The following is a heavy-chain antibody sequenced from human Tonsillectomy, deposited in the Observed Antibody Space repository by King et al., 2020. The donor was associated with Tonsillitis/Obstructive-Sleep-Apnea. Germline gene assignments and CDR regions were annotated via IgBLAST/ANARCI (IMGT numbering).Heavy chain of an antibody. J-gene: IGHJ3*02. V-gene: IGHV4-39*01. D-gene: IGHD3-22*01. CDR2: IYYSGST. CDR3: ATNRRITMIVVVISAFDI. CDR1: GGSISSSSYY. Sequence: QLQESGPGLVKPSETLSLTCTVSGGSISSSSYYWGWIRQPPGQGLEWIGSIYYSGSTYYNPSLKSRVTISVDTSKNQFSLKLSSVTAADTAVYYCATNRRITMIVVVISAFDIWGQGTMVTVSS.